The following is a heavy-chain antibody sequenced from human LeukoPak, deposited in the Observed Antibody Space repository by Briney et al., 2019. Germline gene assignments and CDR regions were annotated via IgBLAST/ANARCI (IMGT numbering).Heavy chain of an antibody. V-gene: IGHV3-33*01. CDR1: GFTFSGYA. CDR3: ARDRHSGRFYTIDY. D-gene: IGHD1-26*01. CDR2: MWFDGSNQ. Sequence: GGSLRLSCAASGFTFSGYAMHWVRQAPGKGLEWVAVMWFDGSNQYQTDSVKGRFTISRDNSKNTLYLQMSSLRADDTAVYYCARDRHSGRFYTIDYWGQGTLVTVSS. J-gene: IGHJ4*02.